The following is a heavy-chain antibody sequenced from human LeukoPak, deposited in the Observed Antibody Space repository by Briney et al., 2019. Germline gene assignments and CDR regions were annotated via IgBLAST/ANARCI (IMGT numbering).Heavy chain of an antibody. CDR1: GGSFSGYY. CDR2: INHSGST. V-gene: IGHV4-34*01. J-gene: IGHJ5*02. CDR3: ARGDDILTGYWIGNWLDP. Sequence: SETLSLTCAVYGGSFSGYYWSWIRQPPGKGLEWIGEINHSGSTNYNPSLKSRVTISVDTSKNQFSLKLSSVTAADTAVYYCARGDDILTGYWIGNWLDPWGQGTLVTVSS. D-gene: IGHD3-9*01.